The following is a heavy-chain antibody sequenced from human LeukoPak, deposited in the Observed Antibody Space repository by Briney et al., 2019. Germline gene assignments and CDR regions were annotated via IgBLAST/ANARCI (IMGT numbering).Heavy chain of an antibody. V-gene: IGHV3-23*01. D-gene: IGHD3-10*01. CDR2: ISYSGGST. Sequence: GGSLRLSCAASGFTFSSYGMSWVRQAPGEGLEWVSAISYSGGSTYYADSVKGRFTISRDNSKNTLYLQMNSLRAEDTAVYYCAKHYYGSGSHYYFDYWGQGTLVTVSS. CDR3: AKHYYGSGSHYYFDY. J-gene: IGHJ4*02. CDR1: GFTFSSYG.